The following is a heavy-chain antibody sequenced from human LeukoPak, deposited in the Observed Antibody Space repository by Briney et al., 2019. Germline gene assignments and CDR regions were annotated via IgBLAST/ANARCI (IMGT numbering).Heavy chain of an antibody. D-gene: IGHD3-22*01. CDR3: ARDVGNYYDSSGYSHLDY. Sequence: ASVKVSCKASGGTFSSYAISWVRQAPGQGLEWMGGIIPIFGTANYAQKFQGRATITTDESTGTAYMELSSLRSEDTAVYYCARDVGNYYDSSGYSHLDYWGQGTLVTVSS. CDR2: IIPIFGTA. J-gene: IGHJ4*02. V-gene: IGHV1-69*05. CDR1: GGTFSSYA.